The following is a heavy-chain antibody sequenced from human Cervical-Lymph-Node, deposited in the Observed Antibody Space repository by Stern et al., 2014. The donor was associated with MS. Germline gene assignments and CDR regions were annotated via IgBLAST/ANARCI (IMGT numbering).Heavy chain of an antibody. Sequence: QLQESGPGLVKPSQTVSLTCTVSGASVSSSGYYWSWIRQHPGKGLEWIGYINYTGSTYYNPSLKSRVSISVDTSKNRFSLRLSSVTAADTAVYFCARGATINDFDFWGQGTLVTVSS. J-gene: IGHJ4*02. CDR2: INYTGST. V-gene: IGHV4-31*03. D-gene: IGHD5-12*01. CDR3: ARGATINDFDF. CDR1: GASVSSSGYY.